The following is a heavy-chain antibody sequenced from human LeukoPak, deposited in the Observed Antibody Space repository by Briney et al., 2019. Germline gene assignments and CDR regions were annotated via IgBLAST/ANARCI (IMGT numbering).Heavy chain of an antibody. CDR2: IKSDGSSI. Sequence: GGSLTLSCAPSGFTLSSYWTQWVRHARGGGLVWVSRIKSDGSSISYSDYVKGRFTISRDNAKSTIYLQMNSLRAEDTAVYYCVRDARSSGRSLIDYFDYWGQGSLVTVSS. D-gene: IGHD3-16*02. CDR1: GFTLSSYW. CDR3: VRDARSSGRSLIDYFDY. V-gene: IGHV3-74*01. J-gene: IGHJ4*02.